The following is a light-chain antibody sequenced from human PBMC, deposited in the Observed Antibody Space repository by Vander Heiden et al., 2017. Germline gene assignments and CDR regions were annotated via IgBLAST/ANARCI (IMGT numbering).Light chain of an antibody. Sequence: AIQMTQSPSSMSASVGDRITITCRASQGIGNDLGWYQQIPGKAPKLLIYAASTLQSGVPSRFSGSGSGTDFTLTISSLQPEDFGTYYCRQDDTYPLTFGGGTKVEIK. CDR2: AAS. CDR1: QGIGND. J-gene: IGKJ4*01. V-gene: IGKV1-6*01. CDR3: RQDDTYPLT.